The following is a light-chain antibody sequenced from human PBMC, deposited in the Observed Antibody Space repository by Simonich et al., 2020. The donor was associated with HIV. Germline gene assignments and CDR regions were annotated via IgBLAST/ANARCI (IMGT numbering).Light chain of an antibody. Sequence: IQLTQSPSFMSASVGDRVTITCRASHGISSYLTWYQQKPGKAPKLLIYAASTLQSGVPSRFSGSGSGTEFTLTISSLQPEDFATSYCQQLNSYPPPFTFGPGTKVDVK. CDR2: AAS. CDR1: HGISSY. V-gene: IGKV1-9*01. CDR3: QQLNSYPPPFT. J-gene: IGKJ3*01.